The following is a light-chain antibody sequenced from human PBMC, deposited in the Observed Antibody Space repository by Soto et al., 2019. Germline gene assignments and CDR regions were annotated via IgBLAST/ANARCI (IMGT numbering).Light chain of an antibody. CDR3: QQYGSSRAT. V-gene: IGKV3-20*01. CDR1: QSVAGSY. Sequence: EIVLTQSPGTLSLSPGERATLSCRASQSVAGSYLAWYQLKPGQAPRLLIYGASSRATGIPDRFSGSGSGTDFTLTISRLEPEDFAVYYCQQYGSSRATFGQGTKLEIK. CDR2: GAS. J-gene: IGKJ2*01.